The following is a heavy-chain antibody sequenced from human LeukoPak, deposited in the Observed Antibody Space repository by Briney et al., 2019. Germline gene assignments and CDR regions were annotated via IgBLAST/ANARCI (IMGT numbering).Heavy chain of an antibody. J-gene: IGHJ5*02. D-gene: IGHD6-19*01. Sequence: SVKVSCKASGYAFTGYYMHWVRQAPGQGLEWMGWINPNSGGTNYAQKFQGRVTMTRDTSISTAYMELSRLRSDDTAVYYCARAPIAVAANWFDPWGQGTLVTVSS. CDR3: ARAPIAVAANWFDP. V-gene: IGHV1-2*02. CDR2: INPNSGGT. CDR1: GYAFTGYY.